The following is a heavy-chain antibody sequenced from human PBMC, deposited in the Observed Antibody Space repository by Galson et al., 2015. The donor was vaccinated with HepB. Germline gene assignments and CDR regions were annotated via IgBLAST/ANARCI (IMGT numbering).Heavy chain of an antibody. CDR2: INPNSGGT. J-gene: IGHJ4*02. D-gene: IGHD4-17*01. V-gene: IGHV1-2*06. Sequence: SVKVSCKASGYTFTGYYMHWVRQAPGQGLEWMGRINPNSGGTNYAQKFQGRVTMTRDTSISTAYMELSRLRSDDTAVYYCARGTNYGDYEEKWGQGTLVTVSS. CDR3: ARGTNYGDYEEK. CDR1: GYTFTGYY.